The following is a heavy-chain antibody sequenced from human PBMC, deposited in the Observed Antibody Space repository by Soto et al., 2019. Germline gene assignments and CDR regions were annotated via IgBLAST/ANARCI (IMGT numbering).Heavy chain of an antibody. CDR3: ARPLHDYDSSGYRGAFDI. CDR2: IWYDGSNK. Sequence: VQLVETGGGLIQPGGSLRLSCAASGFTVSSNYMSWVRQAPGKGLEWVAVIWYDGSNKYYADSVKGRFTISRDNSKNTLYLQMNSLRAEDTAVYYCARPLHDYDSSGYRGAFDIWGQGTMVTVSS. D-gene: IGHD3-22*01. CDR1: GFTVSSNY. V-gene: IGHV3-33*08. J-gene: IGHJ3*02.